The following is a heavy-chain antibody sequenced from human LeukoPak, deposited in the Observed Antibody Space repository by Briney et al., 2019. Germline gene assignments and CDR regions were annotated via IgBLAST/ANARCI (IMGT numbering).Heavy chain of an antibody. D-gene: IGHD2-2*01. CDR2: ISAYNGNT. J-gene: IGHJ6*03. CDR3: ARVGDFSSWETYQLLMDYYYYMDV. V-gene: IGHV1-18*01. Sequence: ASVKVSCKASGYTFTSYGISWVRQAPGQGLEWMGWISAYNGNTNYAQKLQGRVTMTTDTSTSTAYMELRSLRSDDTAVYYCARVGDFSSWETYQLLMDYYYYMDVWGKGTTVTVSS. CDR1: GYTFTSYG.